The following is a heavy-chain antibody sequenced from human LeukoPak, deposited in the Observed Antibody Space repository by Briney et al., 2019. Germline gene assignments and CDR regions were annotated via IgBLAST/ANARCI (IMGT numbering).Heavy chain of an antibody. CDR1: GGVFRDFW. CDR2: IKSKVDGGTT. J-gene: IGHJ5*02. D-gene: IGHD3-9*01. CDR3: VTDPPMTGGRRFDP. V-gene: IGHV3-15*01. Sequence: GGSRRLSCTVSGGVFRDFWMTWVRQAPGKGPEWLGRIKSKVDGGTTDYAPAVKGRVTISRDDSRNTLFLQMNSLKVEDTAVYYCVTDPPMTGGRRFDPWGQGTLVTVSS.